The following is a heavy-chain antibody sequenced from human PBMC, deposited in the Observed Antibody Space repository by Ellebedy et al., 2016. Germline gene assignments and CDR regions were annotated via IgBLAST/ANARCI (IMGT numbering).Heavy chain of an antibody. Sequence: ASVKVSCKASGGTFSSYAISWVRQAPGQGLEWMGRIIPILSITNYAQKFQGRVTITADKSTSTAYMELSSLRSEDTAIYFCARDVALELLVLDYWGQGSPVTV. J-gene: IGHJ4*02. CDR2: IIPILSIT. D-gene: IGHD1-7*01. CDR3: ARDVALELLVLDY. CDR1: GGTFSSYA. V-gene: IGHV1-69*04.